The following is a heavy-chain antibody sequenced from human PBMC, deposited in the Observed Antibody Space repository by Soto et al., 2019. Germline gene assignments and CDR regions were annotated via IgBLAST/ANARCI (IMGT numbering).Heavy chain of an antibody. V-gene: IGHV3-74*01. CDR3: AVAVAGPTAIGY. CDR2: INRDESST. J-gene: IGHJ4*02. CDR1: GFTFSSYW. D-gene: IGHD6-19*01. Sequence: EVQLVESGGGFVQPGGSPRLSCAASGFTFSSYWMHWVRQAPGKGLVWVSRINRDESSTSYADSVKGRFTISRDNAKNTQYLQMNSLRAEDTAVYYCAVAVAGPTAIGYWGQGTLVTVSS.